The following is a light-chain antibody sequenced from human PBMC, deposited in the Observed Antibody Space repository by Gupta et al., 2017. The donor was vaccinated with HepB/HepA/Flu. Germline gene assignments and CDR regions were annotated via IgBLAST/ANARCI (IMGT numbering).Light chain of an antibody. CDR3: QQYTNWPRT. CDR1: QSISSN. CDR2: GAS. V-gene: IGKV3-15*01. J-gene: IGKJ1*01. Sequence: EIVMTQSPATLSVSPGERATLSCRASQSISSNLAWYQQKPGQAPRLRIYGASTRATGIPARFSGSGSGTEFILTISSLQSEDFAVYYCQQYTNWPRTFGQGTTVEIK.